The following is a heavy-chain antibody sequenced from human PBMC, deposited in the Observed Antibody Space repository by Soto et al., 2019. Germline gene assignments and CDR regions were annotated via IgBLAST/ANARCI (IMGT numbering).Heavy chain of an antibody. V-gene: IGHV3-23*01. D-gene: IGHD1-1*01. CDR1: GFTFSSYA. CDR2: INGGGDST. J-gene: IGHJ4*02. Sequence: PGGSLRPACAASGFTFSSYAMSWVRQAPGKGLEWVSGINGGGDSTYFADSVSGRFTISRDNSKNTLFLQMNSLRAEDTAVYYCARGWTFDLWGQGTLVTVSS. CDR3: ARGWTFDL.